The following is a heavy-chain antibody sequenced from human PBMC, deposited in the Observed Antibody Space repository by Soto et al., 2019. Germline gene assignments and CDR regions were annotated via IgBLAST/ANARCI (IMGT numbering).Heavy chain of an antibody. D-gene: IGHD5-12*01. CDR2: ISTYSGDT. CDR3: ARHHGPTTSENWFDP. J-gene: IGHJ5*02. CDR1: GYTFFTYD. Sequence: QVHLVQSGVEVKTPGASVKVSCQASGYTFFTYDISWVRQAPGQGLEWMGWISTYSGDTKYAQKFQRRVTMTTYTSTTTAYLELRSLTSDDPAVYYCARHHGPTTSENWFDPWGQGTLVTVSS. V-gene: IGHV1-18*01.